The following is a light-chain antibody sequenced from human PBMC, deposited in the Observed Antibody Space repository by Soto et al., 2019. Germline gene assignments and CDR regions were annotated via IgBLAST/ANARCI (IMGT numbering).Light chain of an antibody. CDR3: QQHYSAPLT. Sequence: DIVLTQSPDSLAVSLGERATINCKSSQSVLSSSNNKNYLAWYQQKPGQPPKLLICWASIRESGVPDRFSGSGSGTDFTLTISSLQDEDVAVYYCQQHYSAPLTFGGGTKVEIK. CDR2: WAS. V-gene: IGKV4-1*01. CDR1: QSVLSSSNNKNY. J-gene: IGKJ4*01.